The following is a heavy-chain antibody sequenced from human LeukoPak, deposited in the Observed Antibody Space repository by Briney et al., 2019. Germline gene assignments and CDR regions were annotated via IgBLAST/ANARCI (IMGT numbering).Heavy chain of an antibody. CDR2: INPSGGST. V-gene: IGHV1-46*01. CDR3: ARDSAPYYYGSAMYYFDY. Sequence: ASVKVSCKASGYTFTSYYMHWVRQAPGQGLEWMGIINPSGGSTSYAQKFQGRVTMTRDTSTSTVYMELSSLRSEDTAVYYCARDSAPYYYGSAMYYFDYWGQGTLVTVSS. CDR1: GYTFTSYY. D-gene: IGHD3-10*01. J-gene: IGHJ4*02.